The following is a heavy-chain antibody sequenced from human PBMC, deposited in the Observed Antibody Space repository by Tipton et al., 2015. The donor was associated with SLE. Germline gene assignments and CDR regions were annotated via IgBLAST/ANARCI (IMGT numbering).Heavy chain of an antibody. J-gene: IGHJ3*02. CDR2: IGTAGDT. CDR3: ARDRDWGSLDAFDI. V-gene: IGHV3-13*04. D-gene: IGHD7-27*01. Sequence: SLRLSCAASGFTFSSYDMHWVRQATGKGLEWVSAIGTAGDTYYPGSVKGRFTISRENAKNSLYLQMNSLRAEDTAVYYCARDRDWGSLDAFDIWGQGTMVTVSS. CDR1: GFTFSSYD.